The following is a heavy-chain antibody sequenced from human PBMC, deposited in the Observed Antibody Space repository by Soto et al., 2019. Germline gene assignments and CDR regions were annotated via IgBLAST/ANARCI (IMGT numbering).Heavy chain of an antibody. J-gene: IGHJ6*02. CDR3: ARVPVSVVRGYGMDV. V-gene: IGHV3-11*06. CDR1: GFTFNDYY. Sequence: QVQLVESGGGLVKPGGSLRLSCAASGFTFNDYYMSWVRQAPGKGLEWVSYISSSGPYTKYGDSVKGRFTISRDNAKNSRYLQTSSLRVEDRAVYYCARVPVSVVRGYGMDVWGQGTTVTVSS. D-gene: IGHD3-10*01. CDR2: ISSSGPYT.